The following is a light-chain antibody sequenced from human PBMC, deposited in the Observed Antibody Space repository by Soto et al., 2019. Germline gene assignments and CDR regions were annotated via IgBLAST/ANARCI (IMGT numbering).Light chain of an antibody. CDR3: QQYNTRRMYT. J-gene: IGKJ2*01. V-gene: IGKV1-5*01. Sequence: DIQMTQSPSTLSASVGDRVTITCRASQSISSWLAWYQQKPGKAPKLLIYDASSLESWVPSRFSGSGSGTEFTLTISSLQPDDFATYYCQQYNTRRMYTFGQGTKLEIK. CDR2: DAS. CDR1: QSISSW.